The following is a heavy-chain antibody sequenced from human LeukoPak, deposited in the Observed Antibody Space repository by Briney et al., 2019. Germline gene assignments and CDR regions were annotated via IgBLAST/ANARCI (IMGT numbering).Heavy chain of an antibody. J-gene: IGHJ4*02. D-gene: IGHD3-16*02. CDR3: ARLGLWVCGRYRYIKDLDF. V-gene: IGHV4-39*01. CDR2: VFYTGST. CDR1: GGSITSSSYI. Sequence: PSETLSLTCTVSGGSITSSSYIWGWIRQPPGKGLEWIGSVFYTGSTYYNPSIKSRVTIFVDTSNNQFSLELSTVAAADTAVYYCARLGLWVCGRYRYIKDLDFWGEGTLVSVSS.